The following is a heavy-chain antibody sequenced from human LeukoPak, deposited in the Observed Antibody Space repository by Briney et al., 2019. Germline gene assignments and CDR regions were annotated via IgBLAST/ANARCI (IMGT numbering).Heavy chain of an antibody. CDR3: ERDSPRQLFADYYYGMDV. Sequence: ASVKVSCKASGGTFISYAISWVRQAPGQGLEWMGRIIPILGRANYAQKFQVRGTITSDKSTSTAYMELRRLRSEDTEVYYCERDSPRQLFADYYYGMDVWGQGTTVTVSS. J-gene: IGHJ6*02. D-gene: IGHD6-6*01. V-gene: IGHV1-69*04. CDR1: GGTFISYA. CDR2: IIPILGRA.